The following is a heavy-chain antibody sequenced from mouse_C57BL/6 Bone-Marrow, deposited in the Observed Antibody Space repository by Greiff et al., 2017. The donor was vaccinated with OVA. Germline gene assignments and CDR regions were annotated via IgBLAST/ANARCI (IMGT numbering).Heavy chain of an antibody. CDR3: ARGGWGYWYFDV. V-gene: IGHV8-12*01. Sequence: QVTLKESGPGILQSSQTLSLTCSFSGFSLSTSGMGVSWIRQPSGKGLEWLAHIYWDDDKRYNPSLKSRLTISKDTSRNQVFLKITSVDTADTATYYCARGGWGYWYFDVWGTGTTVTVSS. D-gene: IGHD2-3*01. J-gene: IGHJ1*03. CDR1: GFSLSTSGMG. CDR2: IYWDDDK.